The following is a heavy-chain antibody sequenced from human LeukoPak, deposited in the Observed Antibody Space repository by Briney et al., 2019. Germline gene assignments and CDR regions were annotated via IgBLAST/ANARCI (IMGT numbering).Heavy chain of an antibody. V-gene: IGHV4-34*01. D-gene: IGHD4-17*01. CDR3: ARDLRTTAFDY. J-gene: IGHJ4*02. Sequence: SETLSLTCAVYGGSFSGYYWSWIRQPPGKGLEWIGEINHSVSTNYNPSLKSRVTISVDTSKNQFSLKLSSVTAADTAVYYCARDLRTTAFDYWGQGTLVTVSS. CDR2: INHSVST. CDR1: GGSFSGYY.